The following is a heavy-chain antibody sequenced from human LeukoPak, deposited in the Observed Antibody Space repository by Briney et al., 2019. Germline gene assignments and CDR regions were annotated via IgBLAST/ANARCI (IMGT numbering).Heavy chain of an antibody. CDR2: IYSSGSA. D-gene: IGHD1-1*01. CDR1: GGFISNDC. V-gene: IGHV4-4*07. J-gene: IGHJ4*02. CDR3: ARDLNSNDQGRDS. Sequence: SETLSLTCTVSGGFISNDCWSWIRQPAGKGLEWIGRIYSSGSASYNPSLQSRVTMSVDTSKKEFSLKLTSMTAADTAVYYCARDLNSNDQGRDSWGQGTLVTVSS.